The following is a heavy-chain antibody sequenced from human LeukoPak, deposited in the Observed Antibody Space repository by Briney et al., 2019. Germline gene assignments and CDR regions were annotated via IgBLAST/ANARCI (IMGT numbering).Heavy chain of an antibody. CDR3: AKTPTTIVVVPAADAVGSSDV. D-gene: IGHD2-2*01. CDR1: GFTFSTTA. CDR2: ISNSGGST. Sequence: GGSLRLSCAASGFTFSTTAMTWVRQAPGKGLEWVSGISNSGGSTDYADSVKGRFTISRDNSKNTLSLQMNSLRAEDTAVYYCAKTPTTIVVVPAADAVGSSDVWGQGTTVTVSS. J-gene: IGHJ6*02. V-gene: IGHV3-23*01.